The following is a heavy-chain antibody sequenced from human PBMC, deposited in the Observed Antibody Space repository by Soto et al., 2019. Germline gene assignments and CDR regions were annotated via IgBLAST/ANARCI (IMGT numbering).Heavy chain of an antibody. V-gene: IGHV4-39*01. Sequence: KTSETLSLTCTVSGGSISRSSSYWGWIRQPPGKGLEWIGNIFYSGSSYYTPSLKSRVIISVDTSKNQFSLKLSSVTAADTAVYYCARGHGGSGWYYSWFDPWGQETLVTVSS. CDR3: ARGHGGSGWYYSWFDP. J-gene: IGHJ5*02. D-gene: IGHD6-19*01. CDR1: GGSISRSSSY. CDR2: IFYSGSS.